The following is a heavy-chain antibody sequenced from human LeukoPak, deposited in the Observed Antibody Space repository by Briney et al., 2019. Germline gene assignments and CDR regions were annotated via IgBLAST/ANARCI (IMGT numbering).Heavy chain of an antibody. CDR2: ISGSSGRT. CDR3: AKRDY. V-gene: IGHV3-23*01. CDR1: GFSLSSYA. J-gene: IGHJ4*02. Sequence: PGGSLRLSCTVSGFSLSSYALSWVRQAPGKGLEWVSAISGSSGRTYYADSVKGRFTISRDNSKNTLYLQMNSLRAEDTAVYYCAKRDYWGQGTLVTVSS.